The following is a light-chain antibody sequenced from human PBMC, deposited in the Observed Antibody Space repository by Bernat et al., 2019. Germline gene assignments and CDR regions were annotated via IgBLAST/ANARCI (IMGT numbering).Light chain of an antibody. V-gene: IGLV1-40*01. CDR2: GDT. J-gene: IGLJ1*01. Sequence: QSVLTQPPSVSGAPGQRVTISCTGSSSSIGAGYDVHWYQHLPGTAPKLLIYGDTNRPSGVPDRFSGSKSGTSASLAITGLRADDEADYYCQSYDSSLSASVFGTGTTVTVL. CDR1: SSSIGAGYD. CDR3: QSYDSSLSASV.